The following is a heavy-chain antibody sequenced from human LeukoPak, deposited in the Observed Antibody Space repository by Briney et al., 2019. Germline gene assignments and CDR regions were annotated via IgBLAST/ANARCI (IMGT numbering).Heavy chain of an antibody. CDR2: IYTSGST. Sequence: SETLSLTCTVSGGSISSYYWSWIRQPAGKGLGWIGRIYTSGSTNYNPSLKSRVTMSVDTSKNQFSLKLSSVTAADTAVYYCARVLGGYDYVDYWGQGTLVTVSS. CDR3: ARVLGGYDYVDY. J-gene: IGHJ4*02. D-gene: IGHD5-12*01. V-gene: IGHV4-4*07. CDR1: GGSISSYY.